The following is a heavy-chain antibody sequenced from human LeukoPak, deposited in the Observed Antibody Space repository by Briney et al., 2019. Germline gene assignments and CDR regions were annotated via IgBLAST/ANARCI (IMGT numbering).Heavy chain of an antibody. CDR1: GGSFSGYY. CDR3: ARSGSGYHRTEYYYYYMDV. CDR2: IYHSGST. Sequence: SETLSLTCALYGGSFSGYYWSWIRQPPGTGLEWIGEIYHSGSTNYNPSLKSRVTISVDTSKNQFSLKLSSVTAADTAVYYCARSGSGYHRTEYYYYYMDVWGKGTTVTVSS. D-gene: IGHD5-12*01. J-gene: IGHJ6*03. V-gene: IGHV4-34*01.